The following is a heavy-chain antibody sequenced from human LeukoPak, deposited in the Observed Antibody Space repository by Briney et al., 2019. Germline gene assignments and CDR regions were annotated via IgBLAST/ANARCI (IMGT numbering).Heavy chain of an antibody. CDR3: ARDGRYSSSWTEPNY. CDR1: GYTFTGYY. Sequence: ASVKVSCKSSGYTFTGYYMHWVRQAPGQGLEWMGGINPNSGGTNYAQKFQGRVTMTRDTSISTAYMELSRLRSDDTAVYYCARDGRYSSSWTEPNYWGQGILVTVSS. V-gene: IGHV1-2*02. D-gene: IGHD6-13*01. J-gene: IGHJ4*02. CDR2: INPNSGGT.